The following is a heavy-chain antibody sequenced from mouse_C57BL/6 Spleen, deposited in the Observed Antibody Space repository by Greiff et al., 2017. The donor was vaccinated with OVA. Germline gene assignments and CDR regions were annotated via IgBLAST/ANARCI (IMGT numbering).Heavy chain of an antibody. CDR1: GYSFTSYY. J-gene: IGHJ4*01. CDR2: IYPGSGNT. D-gene: IGHD2-3*01. Sequence: QVQLKESGPELVKPGASVKISCKASGYSFTSYYIHWVKQRPGQGLEWIGWIYPGSGNTKYNEKFKGKATLTADTSSSTAYMQLSSLTSEDSAVYYCASRGGLYDPYAMDYWGQGTSVTVSS. CDR3: ASRGGLYDPYAMDY. V-gene: IGHV1-66*01.